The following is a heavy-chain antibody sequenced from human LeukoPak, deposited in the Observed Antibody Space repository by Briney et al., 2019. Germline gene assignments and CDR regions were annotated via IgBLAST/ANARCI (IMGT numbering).Heavy chain of an antibody. CDR2: TCFRSKWSY. D-gene: IGHD3-16*01. V-gene: IGHV6-1*01. CDR1: GDSVSSNSVT. CDR3: ATSSPGGGTYAFDI. J-gene: IGHJ3*02. Sequence: SQTLSLTCAISGDSVSSNSVTWNWISQSPSRDLKWLGRTCFRSKWSYDYALSVKSRITINPDTSKNHFCLQLNSVTPEDTAVYYCATSSPGGGTYAFDIWGQGTMVTVSS.